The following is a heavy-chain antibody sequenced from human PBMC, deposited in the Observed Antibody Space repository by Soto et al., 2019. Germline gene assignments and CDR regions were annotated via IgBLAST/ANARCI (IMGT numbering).Heavy chain of an antibody. CDR3: WRHDKTALPPLDF. CDR2: TIPAFGTA. J-gene: IGHJ4*02. D-gene: IGHD1-1*01. CDR1: GAGDTFSNYG. Sequence: QVHLVQSGAEVKSPGSAVKVSCKVSGAGDTFSNYGLNWMRQAPGQGLEGMGGTIPAFGTANYAQKFQGRVTITADTSTTTAYMELSSLRSDDTAVYYCWRHDKTALPPLDFWGQGTLVSVSS. V-gene: IGHV1-69*06.